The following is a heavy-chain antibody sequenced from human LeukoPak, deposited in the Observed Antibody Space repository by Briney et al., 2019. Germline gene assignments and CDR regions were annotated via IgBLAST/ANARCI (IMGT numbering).Heavy chain of an antibody. CDR2: IYYTGST. D-gene: IGHD6-25*01. CDR3: EAGEDV. CDR1: GFNVSNNY. J-gene: IGHJ6*04. Sequence: GGSLRLSCAASGFNVSNNYVSWVRQAPGKGLEWISIIYYTGSTFYADSVKGRFTISRDISRNTVYLQMNSLRSEDTAVYYCEAGEDVWGEGTTVAVSS. V-gene: IGHV3-66*02.